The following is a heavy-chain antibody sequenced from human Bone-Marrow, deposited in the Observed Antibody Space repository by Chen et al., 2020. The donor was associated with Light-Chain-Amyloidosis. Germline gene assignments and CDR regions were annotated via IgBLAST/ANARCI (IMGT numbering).Heavy chain of an antibody. Sequence: QVQLVQSGAEVKKPGSSVKVSCKASGGTFSSYAISWVRQAPGQGLEWMGGIIPIFGTANYAQKFQGRVTITADESTSTASMELSSLRSEDTAVYYCARPSTTVTMYYFDYWGQGTLVTVSS. V-gene: IGHV1-69*01. CDR2: IIPIFGTA. J-gene: IGHJ4*02. CDR3: ARPSTTVTMYYFDY. D-gene: IGHD4-4*01. CDR1: GGTFSSYA.